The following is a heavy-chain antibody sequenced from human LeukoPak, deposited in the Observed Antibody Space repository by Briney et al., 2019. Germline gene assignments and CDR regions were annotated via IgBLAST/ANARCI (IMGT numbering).Heavy chain of an antibody. Sequence: GGSLRLSCAASGFTFSSYWMSWVRQAPGKGLEWVANIKQDGSEKYYVDSVKGRFTISRDNAKNSLYLQMNGLRAEDTAVYYCARATYYYDSSGYHYFDYWGQGTLVTVSS. V-gene: IGHV3-7*01. D-gene: IGHD3-22*01. J-gene: IGHJ4*02. CDR3: ARATYYYDSSGYHYFDY. CDR1: GFTFSSYW. CDR2: IKQDGSEK.